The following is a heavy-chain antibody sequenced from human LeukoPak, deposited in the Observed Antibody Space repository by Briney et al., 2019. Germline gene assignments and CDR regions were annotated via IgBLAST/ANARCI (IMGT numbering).Heavy chain of an antibody. V-gene: IGHV1-18*01. Sequence: ASVKVSCKAAGYTFTSYGISWGRQAPGQGLEWMGWISAYNGNTNYAQKLQGRVTMTTDTSTSTAYMELRSLRSDDTAVYYCARVKLYSYDSSGYYDDYWGQGTLVTVSS. CDR1: GYTFTSYG. J-gene: IGHJ4*02. D-gene: IGHD3-22*01. CDR3: ARVKLYSYDSSGYYDDY. CDR2: ISAYNGNT.